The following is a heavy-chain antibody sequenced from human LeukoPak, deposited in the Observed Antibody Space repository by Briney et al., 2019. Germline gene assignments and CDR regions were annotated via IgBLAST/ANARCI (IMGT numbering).Heavy chain of an antibody. CDR1: GFTFSSYA. CDR2: ISYDGSNK. J-gene: IGHJ4*02. D-gene: IGHD3-16*01. Sequence: PGGSLRLSCAASGFTFSSYAMHWVRQAPGKGLEWVAVISYDGSNKYYADSVKGRFTISRDNSKNTLYLQMNSLRAEDTAVYYCAKDLGGTDYWGQGTLVTVSS. V-gene: IGHV3-30-3*01. CDR3: AKDLGGTDY.